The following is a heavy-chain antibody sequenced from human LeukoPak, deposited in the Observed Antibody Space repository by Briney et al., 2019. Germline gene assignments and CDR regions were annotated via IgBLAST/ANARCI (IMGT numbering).Heavy chain of an antibody. CDR2: MYYSGST. D-gene: IGHD1-26*01. J-gene: IGHJ6*02. CDR3: ARGSDIVGATIYYYYGMDV. V-gene: IGHV4-39*07. Sequence: SEALSLTCTVSGGSIRSYNSYWGWIRQPPGKGLEWIGSMYYSGSTYYNPSLKSRVTISVDTSKNQFSLKLSSVTAADTAVYYCARGSDIVGATIYYYYGMDVWGQGTTVTVSS. CDR1: GGSIRSYNSY.